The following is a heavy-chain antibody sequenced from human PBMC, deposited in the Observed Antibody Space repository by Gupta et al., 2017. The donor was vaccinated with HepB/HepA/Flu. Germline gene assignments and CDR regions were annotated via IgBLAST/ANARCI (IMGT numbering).Heavy chain of an antibody. J-gene: IGHJ3*02. CDR2: INHSGST. CDR1: GGSFSGYY. V-gene: IGHV4-34*01. CDR3: ARSKGHRGYYYGSGSYAFDI. D-gene: IGHD3-10*01. Sequence: QVQLQQWGAGLLKPSETLSLTCAVYGGSFSGYYWSWIRQPPGKGLEWIGEINHSGSTNYNPSLKSRVTISVDTSKNQFSLKLSSVTAADTAVYYCARSKGHRGYYYGSGSYAFDIWGQGTMVTVSS.